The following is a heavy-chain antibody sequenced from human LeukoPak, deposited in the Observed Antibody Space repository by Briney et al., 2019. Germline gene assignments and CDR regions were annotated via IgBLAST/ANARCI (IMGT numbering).Heavy chain of an antibody. CDR2: ISAYNGNT. CDR1: GYTFTSYG. V-gene: IGHV1-18*01. CDR3: ARQQTFGSGSYYKDY. Sequence: GASVKVSCKASGYTFTSYGISWVRQAPGQGLEWMGWISAYNGNTNYAQKLQGRVTMTTDTSTSTAYMELRSLRSDDAAVYYCARQQTFGSGSYYKDYWGQGTLVTVSS. D-gene: IGHD3-10*01. J-gene: IGHJ4*02.